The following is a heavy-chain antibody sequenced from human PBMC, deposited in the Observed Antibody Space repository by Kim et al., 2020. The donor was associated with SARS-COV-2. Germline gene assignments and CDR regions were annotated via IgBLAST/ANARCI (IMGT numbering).Heavy chain of an antibody. Sequence: ASVKVSCKASGYSFTSYAMNWVRQAPGQGLEWMGWINTDYGAPKYAQGFTGRFVFSLDTSVSTAYLEIRSLSAADTAVYFCARTAGYRICFHPYGQGTLV. CDR1: GYSFTSYA. CDR2: INTDYGAP. J-gene: IGHJ5*02. V-gene: IGHV7-4-1*02. D-gene: IGHD5-12*01. CDR3: ARTAGYRICFHP.